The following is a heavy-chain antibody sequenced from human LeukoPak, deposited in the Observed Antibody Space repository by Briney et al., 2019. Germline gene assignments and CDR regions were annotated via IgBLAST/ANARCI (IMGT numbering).Heavy chain of an antibody. Sequence: GGSLRLSCAASGFTFSSYGMHWVRQAPGKGLEWVAVISYDGSNKYYADSVKGRFTISRDNSKNTLYLQMNSLRAEDTAVYYCAKDQALFLTGYSSGWYDYWGQGTLVTVSS. CDR2: ISYDGSNK. CDR1: GFTFSSYG. D-gene: IGHD6-19*01. V-gene: IGHV3-30*18. CDR3: AKDQALFLTGYSSGWYDY. J-gene: IGHJ4*02.